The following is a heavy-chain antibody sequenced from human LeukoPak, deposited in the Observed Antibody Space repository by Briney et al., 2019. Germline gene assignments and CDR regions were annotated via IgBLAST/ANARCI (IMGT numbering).Heavy chain of an antibody. CDR3: ARQYAGDTWFDP. CDR2: IYHSGST. J-gene: IGHJ5*02. CDR1: GGSISSSTYY. D-gene: IGHD7-27*01. V-gene: IGHV4-39*01. Sequence: KPSEPLSLTCTVSGGSISSSTYYWGWIRQPPGEGLEWIGSIYHSGSTYYNPSLKSRVTISVDTSKNQFSLRLSSVTAADTAVYYCARQYAGDTWFDPWGQGTLVTASS.